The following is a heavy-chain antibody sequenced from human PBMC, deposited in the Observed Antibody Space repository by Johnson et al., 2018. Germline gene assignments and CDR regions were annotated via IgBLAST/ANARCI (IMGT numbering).Heavy chain of an antibody. D-gene: IGHD3-22*01. J-gene: IGHJ3*02. Sequence: VQLVESGGGLVQPGGSLRLSCAASGFTFSDYAMSWVRQAPGKGLEWVSDSVKGRFTISRDNFKNTLYLQMNGLRGEDTAVYYCAKSLHDSSGYYAFDIWGQGTMVTVSS. CDR1: GFTFSDYA. CDR3: AKSLHDSSGYYAFDI. V-gene: IGHV3-23*04.